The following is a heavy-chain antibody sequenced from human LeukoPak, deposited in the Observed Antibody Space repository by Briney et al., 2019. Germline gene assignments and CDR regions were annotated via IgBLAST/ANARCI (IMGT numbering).Heavy chain of an antibody. D-gene: IGHD6-6*01. CDR3: ARGSEYSSSQTPDAFDI. CDR2: ISYDGSNK. J-gene: IGHJ3*02. Sequence: PGGSLRLSCAASGFTFSSYAMHWVRQAPGKGLEWVAVISYDGSNKYYADSVKGRFTISRDNSKNTLYLQMNSLRAEDTAVYYCARGSEYSSSQTPDAFDIWGQGTMVTVSS. V-gene: IGHV3-30-3*01. CDR1: GFTFSSYA.